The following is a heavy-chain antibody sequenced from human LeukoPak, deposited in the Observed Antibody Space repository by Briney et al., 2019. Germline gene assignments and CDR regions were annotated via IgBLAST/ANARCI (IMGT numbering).Heavy chain of an antibody. V-gene: IGHV4-31*03. J-gene: IGHJ4*02. CDR2: IYYSGST. CDR1: GGSISSGGYY. CDR3: ARGHGILWFGELWSFDY. D-gene: IGHD3-10*01. Sequence: SQTLSLTCTVSGGSISSGGYYWSWIRQHPGKGLEWIGYIYYSGSTYYNPSLKSRVTISVDTSKNQFSLKLSSVTAADTAVYYCARGHGILWFGELWSFDYWGQGTLVTVSS.